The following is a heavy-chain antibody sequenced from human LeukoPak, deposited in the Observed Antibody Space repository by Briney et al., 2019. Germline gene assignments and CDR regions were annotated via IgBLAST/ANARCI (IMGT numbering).Heavy chain of an antibody. V-gene: IGHV3-74*01. Sequence: GGSLRLSCAVSGFTFSSYWMHWVRQTPGKGLVWVSRINGAGSSISYADSVKGRVTISRDNAKNTLYLQMNNLRAEDTAVYYCARGGDYKNDYWGQGTLVTVSS. D-gene: IGHD4-17*01. CDR2: INGAGSSI. J-gene: IGHJ4*02. CDR1: GFTFSSYW. CDR3: ARGGDYKNDY.